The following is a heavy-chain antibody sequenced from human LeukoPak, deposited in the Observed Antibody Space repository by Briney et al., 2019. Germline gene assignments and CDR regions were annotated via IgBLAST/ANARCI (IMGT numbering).Heavy chain of an antibody. CDR3: ARVRRFLEWLWDAFDI. J-gene: IGHJ3*02. V-gene: IGHV3-30-3*01. Sequence: PGGSLRLSCAASGFTFSSYAMHWVRQAPGKGLEWVAVISYDGGNKYYADSVKGRFTISRDNSKNTLYLQMNSLRAEDTAVYYCARVRRFLEWLWDAFDIWGQGTMVTVSS. D-gene: IGHD3-3*01. CDR2: ISYDGGNK. CDR1: GFTFSSYA.